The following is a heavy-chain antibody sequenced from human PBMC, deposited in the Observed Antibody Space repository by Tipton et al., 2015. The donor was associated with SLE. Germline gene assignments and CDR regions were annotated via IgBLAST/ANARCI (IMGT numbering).Heavy chain of an antibody. CDR3: ASNLAPVTGWYFDL. V-gene: IGHV4-34*01. CDR2: INQSGSA. J-gene: IGHJ2*01. Sequence: TLSLTCAVYGGSFSGYYWSWFRQPPGKGLEWIGEINQSGSATYNPSLKSRVTVSPDTSKNQFSLQLKSVTAADTAVYYCASNLAPVTGWYFDLWGRGTRITVSS. D-gene: IGHD3-10*01. CDR1: GGSFSGYY.